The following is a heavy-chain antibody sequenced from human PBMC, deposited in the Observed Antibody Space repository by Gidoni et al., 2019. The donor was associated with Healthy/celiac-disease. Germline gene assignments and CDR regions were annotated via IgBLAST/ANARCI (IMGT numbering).Heavy chain of an antibody. CDR1: GFTFRSYW. Sequence: EVQLVESGGGLVQPGGSLRLSCAASGFTFRSYWMSWVRQAPGKGLGWVANIKQDGSEKYYVDSVKGRFTISRDNAKNSLYLQMNSLRAEDTAVYYCARVRLPRGPPNVVVIAIYFDYWGQGTLVTVSS. CDR3: ARVRLPRGPPNVVVIAIYFDY. J-gene: IGHJ4*02. V-gene: IGHV3-7*01. D-gene: IGHD2-21*01. CDR2: IKQDGSEK.